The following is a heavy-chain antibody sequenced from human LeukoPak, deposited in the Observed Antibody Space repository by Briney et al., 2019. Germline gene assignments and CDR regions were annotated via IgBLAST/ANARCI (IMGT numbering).Heavy chain of an antibody. CDR1: GYTFTGYY. D-gene: IGHD6-13*01. V-gene: IGHV1-2*02. J-gene: IGHJ5*02. Sequence: GASVKVSCKASGYTFTGYYMHWVRQAPGQGLEWMGWINPNSGGTNYAQKFQGRVTMTRDTSISTAYMGLSRLRSDDTAVYYCARDRGYSSSWPNGAWWFDPWGQGTLVTVSS. CDR3: ARDRGYSSSWPNGAWWFDP. CDR2: INPNSGGT.